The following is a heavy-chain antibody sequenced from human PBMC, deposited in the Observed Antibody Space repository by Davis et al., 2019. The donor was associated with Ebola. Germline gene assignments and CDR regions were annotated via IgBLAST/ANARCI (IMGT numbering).Heavy chain of an antibody. D-gene: IGHD3-3*01. CDR3: ARGSYDFWSGYYGYNWFDP. Sequence: MPGGSLRLSCAVYGGSFSGYYWSWVRQPPGKGLEWIGEINHSGSTNYNPSLKSRVTISVDTSKNQFSLKLSSVTAADTAVYYCARGSYDFWSGYYGYNWFDPWGQGTPVTVSS. V-gene: IGHV4-34*01. CDR1: GGSFSGYY. J-gene: IGHJ5*02. CDR2: INHSGST.